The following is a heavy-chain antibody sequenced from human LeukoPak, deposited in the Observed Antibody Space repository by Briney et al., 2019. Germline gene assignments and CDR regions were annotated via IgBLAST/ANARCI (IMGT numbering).Heavy chain of an antibody. CDR3: ASFFYSGYDSLDY. J-gene: IGHJ4*02. Sequence: SVKVSCKASGGTFSSYAISWVRQAPGQGLEWMGGIIPIFGTANYAQKFQGRVTITADESTSTAYMEMSSLRSEDTAVYYCASFFYSGYDSLDYWGQGTLVTVSS. D-gene: IGHD5-12*01. V-gene: IGHV1-69*13. CDR2: IIPIFGTA. CDR1: GGTFSSYA.